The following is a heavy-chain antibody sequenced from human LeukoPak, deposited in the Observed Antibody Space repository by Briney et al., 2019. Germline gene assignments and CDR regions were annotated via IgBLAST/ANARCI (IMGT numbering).Heavy chain of an antibody. Sequence: GGSLRLACAASGFTFSSYAMTWVRQAPGKGLEWVANIKKDGSEKYYVDSVKGRFTISRDNAKTSLYLQMISLRAEDTAVYYCARDRDYYDSSGSYYRARGGLDYWGQGTLVTVSS. CDR3: ARDRDYYDSSGSYYRARGGLDY. D-gene: IGHD3-22*01. J-gene: IGHJ4*02. CDR2: IKKDGSEK. V-gene: IGHV3-7*01. CDR1: GFTFSSYA.